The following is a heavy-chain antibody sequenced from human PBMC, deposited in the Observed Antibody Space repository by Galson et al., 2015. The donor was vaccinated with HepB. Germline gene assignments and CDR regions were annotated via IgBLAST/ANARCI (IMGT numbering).Heavy chain of an antibody. V-gene: IGHV4-31*03. CDR2: IYYSGST. D-gene: IGHD3-16*01. J-gene: IGHJ2*01. CDR1: GGSISSGGYY. Sequence: LSLTCTVSGGSISSGGYYWSWIRQHPGKGLEWIGYIYYSGSTYYNPSLKSRVTISVDTSKNQFSLKLSSVTAADTAVYYCARWRLGESSGYFDLWGRGTLVTVSS. CDR3: ARWRLGESSGYFDL.